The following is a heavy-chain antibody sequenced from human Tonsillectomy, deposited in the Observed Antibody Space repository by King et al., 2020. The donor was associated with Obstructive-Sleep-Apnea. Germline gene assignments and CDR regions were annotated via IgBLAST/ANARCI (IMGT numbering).Heavy chain of an antibody. V-gene: IGHV3-23*04. CDR1: GFTFSSYA. D-gene: IGHD3-22*01. Sequence: VQLVESGGGLVQPGGSLRLSCAASGFTFSSYAMSWVRQAPGKGLEWVSAISGGGGSTYYADSVKGRCTISRDNSKNTLYLQMNSLRAEDTAVYYCAKDPPYDSSGYYYYFDYWGQGTLVTVSS. CDR3: AKDPPYDSSGYYYYFDY. CDR2: ISGGGGST. J-gene: IGHJ4*02.